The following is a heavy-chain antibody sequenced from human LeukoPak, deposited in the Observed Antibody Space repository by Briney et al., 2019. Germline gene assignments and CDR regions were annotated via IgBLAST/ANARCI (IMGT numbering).Heavy chain of an antibody. V-gene: IGHV4-31*03. CDR2: IYYSGST. CDR1: GGSISSGGYY. J-gene: IGHJ1*01. Sequence: PSQTLSLTCTVSGGSISSGGYYWSWIRQHPGKGLEWIGYIYYSGSTYYNPSIKSRVTISVDTSKNQFSLKLSSVTAADTAVYYCARDRLDILTGYTEYFQHWGQGTLVTVSS. D-gene: IGHD3-9*01. CDR3: ARDRLDILTGYTEYFQH.